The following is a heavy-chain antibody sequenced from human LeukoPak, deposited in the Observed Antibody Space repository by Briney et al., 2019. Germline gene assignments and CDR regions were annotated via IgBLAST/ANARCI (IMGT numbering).Heavy chain of an antibody. V-gene: IGHV3-48*01. Sequence: GGSLRLSCAASGFTFSSYSMNWVRQAPGKGLEWVSSISSSSSTIYYADSVKGRFTISRDNAMKSLYLQMNSLRAEDTAVYYCARGVSYMDVWGKGTTVTVSS. CDR3: ARGVSYMDV. CDR1: GFTFSSYS. D-gene: IGHD3-16*02. J-gene: IGHJ6*03. CDR2: ISSSSSTI.